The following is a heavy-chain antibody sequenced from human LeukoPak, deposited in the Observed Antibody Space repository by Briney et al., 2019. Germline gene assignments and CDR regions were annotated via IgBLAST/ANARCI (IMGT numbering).Heavy chain of an antibody. CDR3: ARRSDSGSDDGEDYFDY. V-gene: IGHV4-39*01. CDR1: GDSINSSTFY. D-gene: IGHD1-26*01. Sequence: SETLSLTCTVSGDSINSSTFYWGWIRQPPGKGLEWIGSIYYDGSTYYNPSLKSRVTISVDTSKNQFSLKLTSVTAADTAVYFCARRSDSGSDDGEDYFDYWGQGTLVTVSS. J-gene: IGHJ4*02. CDR2: IYYDGST.